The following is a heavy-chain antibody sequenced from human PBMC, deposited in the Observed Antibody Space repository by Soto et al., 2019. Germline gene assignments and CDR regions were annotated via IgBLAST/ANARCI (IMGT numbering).Heavy chain of an antibody. CDR2: ISAYNGNT. V-gene: IGHV1-18*01. CDR1: GYTFTSYG. J-gene: IGHJ4*02. Sequence: ASVKVSCKASGYTFTSYGISWVRQAPGQGLEWMGWISAYNGNTNYAQKLQGRVTMTTDTSASTAYMEMRILRSDDTAVYYCARDHSPYSSSTVDYWGQGTLVTVSS. D-gene: IGHD6-6*01. CDR3: ARDHSPYSSSTVDY.